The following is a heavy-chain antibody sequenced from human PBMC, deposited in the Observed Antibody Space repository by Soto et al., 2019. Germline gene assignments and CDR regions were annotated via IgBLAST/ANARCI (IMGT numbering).Heavy chain of an antibody. V-gene: IGHV3-11*06. Sequence: VRLCCAASGFAFSDYYMIWIRQGPLKGLEWVSYISSSSSYTNYADSVKGRFTISRDNAKNSLYLQMNSLRAEDTAVYYCARTAGFDYYGMDVSGQGTKVTV. CDR2: ISSSSSYT. J-gene: IGHJ6*02. CDR1: GFAFSDYY. CDR3: ARTAGFDYYGMDV. D-gene: IGHD3-16*01.